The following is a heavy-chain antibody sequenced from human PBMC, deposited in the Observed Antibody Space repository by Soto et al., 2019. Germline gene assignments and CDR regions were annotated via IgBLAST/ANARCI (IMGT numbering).Heavy chain of an antibody. D-gene: IGHD5-12*01. J-gene: IGHJ5*02. CDR1: GFFFTGAW. Sequence: EAQLVESGGGLVKPGGSLRLSCAASGFFFTGAWMKWVRQAPGKGLEWVGRIKDTPDGGSNDYAAPVKGRFTISRDDSKKKLYLQMDNPKIGEQAVYFFSTMAVTPPPPWGQGTLVTVSS. V-gene: IGHV3-15*07. CDR2: IKDTPDGGSN. CDR3: STMAVTPPPP.